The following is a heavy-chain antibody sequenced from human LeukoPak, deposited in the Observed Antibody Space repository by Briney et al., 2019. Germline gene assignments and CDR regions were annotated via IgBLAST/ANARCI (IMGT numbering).Heavy chain of an antibody. CDR2: IYYSGST. CDR1: GGSISSSSYY. V-gene: IGHV4-39*01. D-gene: IGHD6-19*01. Sequence: SETLSLTCTVSGGSISSSSYYWGWIRQPPGKGLEWIGSIYYSGSTYYNPSLKSRVTISVDTSKNQFSLKLSSVTAADTAVYYCAWGIAVAGTYYGMDVWGQGTTVTVSS. J-gene: IGHJ6*02. CDR3: AWGIAVAGTYYGMDV.